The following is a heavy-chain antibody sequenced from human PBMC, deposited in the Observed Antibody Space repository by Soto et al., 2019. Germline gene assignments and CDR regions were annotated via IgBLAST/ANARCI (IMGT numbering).Heavy chain of an antibody. D-gene: IGHD3-22*01. Sequence: QVQLVESGGGVVQPGRSLRLSCAASGFAFRNFPLHWVRQAPGKGQEWVAVISEDGRNKYYADSVKGRFTISRDTSTNTVFLEMNNVRSEDAAVYYCATGQAFYYDTSRYWGQGTLVTVSS. CDR2: ISEDGRNK. CDR3: ATGQAFYYDTSRY. CDR1: GFAFRNFP. V-gene: IGHV3-30*04. J-gene: IGHJ4*02.